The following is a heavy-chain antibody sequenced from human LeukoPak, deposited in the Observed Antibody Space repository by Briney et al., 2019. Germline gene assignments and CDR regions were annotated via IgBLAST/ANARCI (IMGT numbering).Heavy chain of an antibody. Sequence: GGSLRLSCAASGFTFSSYAMSWVRQAPGKGLEWVSAISGSGGTTYYADSVKGRFTISRDNSKNTLYLQMNSLRAEDTAVYYCAKVRNQFDSSGFYFFDYWGQGTLVTVSS. CDR3: AKVRNQFDSSGFYFFDY. V-gene: IGHV3-23*01. J-gene: IGHJ4*02. CDR1: GFTFSSYA. D-gene: IGHD3-22*01. CDR2: ISGSGGTT.